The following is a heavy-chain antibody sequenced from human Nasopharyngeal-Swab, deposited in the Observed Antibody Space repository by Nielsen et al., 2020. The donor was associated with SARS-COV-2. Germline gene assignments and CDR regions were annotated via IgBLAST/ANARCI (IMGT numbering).Heavy chain of an antibody. CDR1: GFTFSNFA. CDR2: ISGDSDST. CDR3: AKDRDSGDDSEEYYHYYGMDV. Sequence: LTCAASGFTFSNFAMSWVRQAPGKGLEWVSVISGDSDSTYYTDSVRGRFTISRDNSKNTLNLQMNNLRAEDTAIYYCAKDRDSGDDSEEYYHYYGMDVWGQGAPVTVSS. J-gene: IGHJ6*02. D-gene: IGHD5-12*01. V-gene: IGHV3-23*01.